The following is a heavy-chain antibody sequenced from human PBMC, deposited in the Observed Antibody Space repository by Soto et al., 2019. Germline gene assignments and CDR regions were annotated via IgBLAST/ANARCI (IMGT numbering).Heavy chain of an antibody. J-gene: IGHJ5*02. CDR2: IYYSGST. V-gene: IGHV4-31*03. Sequence: PSETLSLTCTVSGGSISSGGYYWSWIRQHPGKGLEWIGYIYYSGSTYYNPSLKSRVTISVDTSKSQFSLKLSSVTAADTAVYYCARGWDCSGGSCYVFDPWGQGTLVTVSS. D-gene: IGHD2-15*01. CDR1: GGSISSGGYY. CDR3: ARGWDCSGGSCYVFDP.